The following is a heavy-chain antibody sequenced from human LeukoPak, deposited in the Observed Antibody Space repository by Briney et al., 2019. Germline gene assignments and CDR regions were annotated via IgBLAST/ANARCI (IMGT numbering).Heavy chain of an antibody. J-gene: IGHJ4*02. CDR2: SGSGGST. D-gene: IGHD6-13*01. Sequence: GGSLRLSCAASGFTFSSYAMSWVRQAPGKGLEWVSTSGSGGSTDYADSVKGRFTISKDNSKNTLYLQMNSLRAEDTAVYYCAKILRAAVTQLYYFDYWGQGTLVTVSS. CDR1: GFTFSSYA. V-gene: IGHV3-23*01. CDR3: AKILRAAVTQLYYFDY.